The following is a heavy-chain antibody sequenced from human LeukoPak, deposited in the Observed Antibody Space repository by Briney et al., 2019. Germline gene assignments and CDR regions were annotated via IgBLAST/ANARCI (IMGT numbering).Heavy chain of an antibody. Sequence: SETLSLTCTVSGGSISSYYWSWIRQPPGKGLEWIGEINHSGSTNYNPSLKSRVTISVDTSKNQFSLKLSSVTATDTAVYYCARQNWGYNFDYWGQGTLVTVSS. J-gene: IGHJ4*02. CDR2: INHSGST. V-gene: IGHV4-34*01. CDR1: GGSISSYY. CDR3: ARQNWGYNFDY. D-gene: IGHD7-27*01.